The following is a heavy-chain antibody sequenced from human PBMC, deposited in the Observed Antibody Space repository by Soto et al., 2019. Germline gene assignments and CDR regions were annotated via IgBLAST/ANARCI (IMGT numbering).Heavy chain of an antibody. D-gene: IGHD3-9*01. V-gene: IGHV6-1*01. CDR3: VRADYDILTGYPRAGAFDI. J-gene: IGHJ3*02. Sequence: SQTLSLTCAISGDSVSSNSAAWNWIRQSPSRGLEWLGRTYYGSKWYNDYAVSVKSRITINPDTSKNQFSLQLNSVTPEDTAVYYCVRADYDILTGYPRAGAFDIWGQGTMVTVSS. CDR1: GDSVSSNSAA. CDR2: TYYGSKWYN.